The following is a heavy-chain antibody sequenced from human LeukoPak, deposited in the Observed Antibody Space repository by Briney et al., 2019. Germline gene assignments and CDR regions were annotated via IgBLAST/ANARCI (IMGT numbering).Heavy chain of an antibody. Sequence: PGGSLRLSCAASGFTFSSYWMSWVRQAPGKGLEWVANIKQDGSEKYYVDSVKGRFTISRDNAKNSLHLQMNSLRAEDTAVYYCARARQQLVRHWFDPWGQGTLVTVSS. CDR2: IKQDGSEK. CDR1: GFTFSSYW. J-gene: IGHJ5*02. D-gene: IGHD6-13*01. CDR3: ARARQQLVRHWFDP. V-gene: IGHV3-7*01.